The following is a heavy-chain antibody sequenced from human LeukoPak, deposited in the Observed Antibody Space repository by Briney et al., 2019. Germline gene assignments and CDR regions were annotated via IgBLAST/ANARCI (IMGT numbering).Heavy chain of an antibody. J-gene: IGHJ4*02. Sequence: GESLKISCKGSGYSFTSYWIGLVRQMPGKGLEWMGIIYPGDSDTRYSPSFQVQVTIAADKSISTAYLQWSSLTASAMTMYSCARPTGLGNYDSSGYYYFAYGGQGTLVTASS. CDR2: IYPGDSDT. CDR1: GYSFTSYW. V-gene: IGHV5-51*01. D-gene: IGHD3-22*01. CDR3: ARPTGLGNYDSSGYYYFAY.